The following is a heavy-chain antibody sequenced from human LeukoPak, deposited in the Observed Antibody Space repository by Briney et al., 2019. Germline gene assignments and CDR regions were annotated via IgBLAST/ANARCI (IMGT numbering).Heavy chain of an antibody. CDR1: GGSISSYY. Sequence: SETLSLTCTVSGGSISSYYWSWIRQPAGKGLEWIGRIYTSGSTNYNPSLKSRVTMSVDTSKNQFSLKLSSVTAADTAVYYCARKYYYDSSGYYAFDIWGQGTMVTVSS. J-gene: IGHJ3*02. CDR2: IYTSGST. V-gene: IGHV4-4*07. D-gene: IGHD3-22*01. CDR3: ARKYYYDSSGYYAFDI.